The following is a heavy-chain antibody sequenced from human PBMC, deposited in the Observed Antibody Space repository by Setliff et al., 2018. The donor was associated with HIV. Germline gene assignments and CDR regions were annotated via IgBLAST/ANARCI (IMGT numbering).Heavy chain of an antibody. CDR1: GGSINTTNFY. Sequence: PSETLSLTCFVSGGSINTTNFYWAWIRQPPGKGLEWLGSIYYSGTTYFHPSLKSRLTISIDPSKNQFSLKLKSVTAADTAVYYCASWGAGTKSGFDYWGQGALVTVSS. CDR2: IYYSGTT. D-gene: IGHD2-8*01. V-gene: IGHV4-39*07. CDR3: ASWGAGTKSGFDY. J-gene: IGHJ4*02.